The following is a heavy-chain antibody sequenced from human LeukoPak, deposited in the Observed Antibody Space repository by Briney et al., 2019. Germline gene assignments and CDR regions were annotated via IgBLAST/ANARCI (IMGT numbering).Heavy chain of an antibody. Sequence: GGSLRLSCAASGFTFDDYAMHWVRQAPGKGLEWVSGISRDSGSIGYADSVKGRFTISRDNARKSLHLQMNSLRPDDTALYYCAKAQTPLVRGGEDHWGQGTLVTVSS. J-gene: IGHJ4*02. CDR1: GFTFDDYA. V-gene: IGHV3-9*01. CDR3: AKAQTPLVRGGEDH. D-gene: IGHD5-18*01. CDR2: ISRDSGSI.